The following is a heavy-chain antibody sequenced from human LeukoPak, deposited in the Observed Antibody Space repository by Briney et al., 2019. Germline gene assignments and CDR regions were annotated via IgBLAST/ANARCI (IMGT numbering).Heavy chain of an antibody. CDR3: ARSSKLADAFDI. Sequence: SETLSLTCTVSGGSISSGGYYWSWIRQHPGKGLEWIGYLYYSGSTYYNPSLKSRVTISVDTSKNQFSLKLSSVTAADTAVYYCARSSKLADAFDIWGQGTMVTVSS. CDR2: LYYSGST. J-gene: IGHJ3*02. D-gene: IGHD6-13*01. CDR1: GGSISSGGYY. V-gene: IGHV4-31*03.